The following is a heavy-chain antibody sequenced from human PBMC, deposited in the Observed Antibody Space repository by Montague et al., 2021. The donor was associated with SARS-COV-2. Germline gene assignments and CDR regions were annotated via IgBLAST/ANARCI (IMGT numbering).Heavy chain of an antibody. J-gene: IGHJ5*02. CDR3: ARGPRITMIVVVITDIWFDP. D-gene: IGHD3-22*01. CDR1: GGSVSDYY. V-gene: IGHV4-34*01. Sequence: SDTLSLNCAVYGGSVSDYYWSWIRQPPGKGLEWIGEINHSGSTNFNPSLKSRVTTSVDTSKNQFSLKLTSVTAADTAVYDCARGPRITMIVVVITDIWFDPWGQGTLVTVSS. CDR2: INHSGST.